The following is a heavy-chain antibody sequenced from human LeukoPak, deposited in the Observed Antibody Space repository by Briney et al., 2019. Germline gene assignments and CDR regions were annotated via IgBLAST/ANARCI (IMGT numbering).Heavy chain of an antibody. CDR3: ARDLGRLIVY. V-gene: IGHV4-31*03. CDR2: IYYSGST. Sequence: SETLSLTCTVSGGSISSGGYYWSWIRQHPGKGLEWIGYIYYSGSTYYNPSLKSRVTISVDTSKNQSSLKLSSVTAADTAVYYCARDLGRLIVYWGQGTLVTVSS. D-gene: IGHD1-26*01. CDR1: GGSISSGGYY. J-gene: IGHJ4*02.